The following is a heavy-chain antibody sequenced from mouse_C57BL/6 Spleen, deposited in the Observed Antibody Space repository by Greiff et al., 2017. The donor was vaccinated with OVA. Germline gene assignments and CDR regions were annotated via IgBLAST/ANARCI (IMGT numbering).Heavy chain of an antibody. D-gene: IGHD1-1*01. Sequence: EVKLMESGGGLVKPGGSLKLSCAASGMHWVRQAPEKGLEWVAYISSGSSTIYYADTVKGRFTISRDNAKNTLFLQMTSLRSEDTAMYYCARHDGSSSYWYFDVWGTGTTVTVSS. CDR3: ARHDGSSSYWYFDV. CDR2: ISSGSSTI. J-gene: IGHJ1*03. V-gene: IGHV5-17*01. CDR1: G.